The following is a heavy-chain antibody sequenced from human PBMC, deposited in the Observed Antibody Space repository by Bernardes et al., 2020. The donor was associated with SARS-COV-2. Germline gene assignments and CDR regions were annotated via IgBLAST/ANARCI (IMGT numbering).Heavy chain of an antibody. CDR1: GVTFSSYA. Sequence: GGSLRLSCVASGVTFSSYAMTWVRQAPGKGLEWVSVISGGGDSTYYADAVKGRFTISRDNSKNTLYLQMNSLRAEDTGVYYCTQQWLFRGAFDIWGQGTMVTVSS. V-gene: IGHV3-23*01. CDR2: ISGGGDST. J-gene: IGHJ3*02. CDR3: TQQWLFRGAFDI. D-gene: IGHD6-19*01.